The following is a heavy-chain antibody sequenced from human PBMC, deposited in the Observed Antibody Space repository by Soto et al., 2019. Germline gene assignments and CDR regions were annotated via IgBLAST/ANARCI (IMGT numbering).Heavy chain of an antibody. J-gene: IGHJ3*02. CDR1: GFTFSSYA. Sequence: GGSLRLSCAASGFTFSSYAMSWVRQAPGKGLEWVSAISGSGGSTYYADSVKGRFTISRDNSKNTLYLQMNSLRAEDTAVYYCAKDNGGGYCSSTSCYGGAFDIWGQGTMVPVSS. V-gene: IGHV3-23*01. D-gene: IGHD2-2*01. CDR2: ISGSGGST. CDR3: AKDNGGGYCSSTSCYGGAFDI.